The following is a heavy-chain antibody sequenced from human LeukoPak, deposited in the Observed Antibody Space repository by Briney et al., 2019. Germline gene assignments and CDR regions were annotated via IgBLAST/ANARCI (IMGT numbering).Heavy chain of an antibody. CDR3: TRGAGWLIDY. J-gene: IGHJ4*02. D-gene: IGHD3-16*01. CDR2: VFYSGNT. CDR1: GGSLTGYF. V-gene: IGHV4-59*08. Sequence: SETLSLTCTVSGGSLTGYFWSWIRQPPGKGLEWLGYVFYSGNTRYNPSLESRVTTSADTSKNQFSLRLTSVTAADTAVYYCTRGAGWLIDYWGQGTLVTVSS.